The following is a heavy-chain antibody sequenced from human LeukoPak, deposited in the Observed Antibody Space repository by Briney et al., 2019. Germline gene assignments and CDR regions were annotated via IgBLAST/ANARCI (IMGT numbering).Heavy chain of an antibody. CDR2: INPDGTTA. Sequence: PGGSLRLSCAASGFTFSSYWLHWVRQAPGEGLVWVSQINPDGTTATYADSVKGRFTISRDNSKNTLYLQINSLKAEDTAVYYCARGCSATRCPADSWGQGSLVTVSS. V-gene: IGHV3-74*01. CDR1: GFTFSSYW. J-gene: IGHJ4*02. CDR3: ARGCSATRCPADS. D-gene: IGHD2-15*01.